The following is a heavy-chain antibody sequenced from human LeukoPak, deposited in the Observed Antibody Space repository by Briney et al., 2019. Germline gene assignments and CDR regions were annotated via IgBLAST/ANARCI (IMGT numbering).Heavy chain of an antibody. D-gene: IGHD4-17*01. CDR2: IYSGGST. J-gene: IGHJ3*02. V-gene: IGHV3-53*01. Sequence: PGGSLRLSCAASGLTVSSNYMSWVRQAPGKGLEWVSVIYSGGSTYYADSVKGRFTISRDNSKNTLYLQMNSLRAEDTAVYYCAREMGYGDEGAFDIWGQGTMVTVSS. CDR3: AREMGYGDEGAFDI. CDR1: GLTVSSNY.